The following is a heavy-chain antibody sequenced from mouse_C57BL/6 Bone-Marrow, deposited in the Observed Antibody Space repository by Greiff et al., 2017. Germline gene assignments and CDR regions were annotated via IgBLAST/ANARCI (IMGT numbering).Heavy chain of an antibody. CDR3: ASNYPSWFAY. CDR2: IDPSDSYT. CDR1: GYTFTSYW. D-gene: IGHD2-1*01. J-gene: IGHJ3*01. Sequence: QVQLQQPGAELVRPGTSVKLSCKASGYTFTSYWMHWVKQRPGQGLEWIGVIDPSDSYTNYNQKFKGKAPLTVDTSSSTAYMQLSSLTSEDSAGYYCASNYPSWFAYWGQGTLVTVSA. V-gene: IGHV1-59*01.